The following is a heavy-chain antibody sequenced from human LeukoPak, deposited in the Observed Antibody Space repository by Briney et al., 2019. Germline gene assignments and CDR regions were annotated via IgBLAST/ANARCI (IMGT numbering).Heavy chain of an antibody. V-gene: IGHV1-2*04. D-gene: IGHD3-9*01. CDR2: INPNSGGT. CDR3: ARSGIVRYFDWLLVGYYYYYGMDV. Sequence: ASVKVSCKASGYTFTGYYMHWVRQAPGQGLEWMGWINPNSGGTNYAQKFQGWVTMTRDTSISTAYMELSRLRSDDTAVYYCARSGIVRYFDWLLVGYYYYYGMDVWGQGTTVTVSS. CDR1: GYTFTGYY. J-gene: IGHJ6*02.